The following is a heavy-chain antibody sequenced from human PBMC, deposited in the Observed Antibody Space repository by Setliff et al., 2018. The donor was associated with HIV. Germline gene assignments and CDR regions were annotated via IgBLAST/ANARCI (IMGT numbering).Heavy chain of an antibody. V-gene: IGHV5-51*01. CDR1: GYTFTKYW. D-gene: IGHD2-2*02. CDR2: IYPVDSDT. CDR3: VRPGCSTSSCYSSNGSDL. Sequence: PGESLKISCQGSGYTFTKYWIGWVRQMPGKGLEWMGVIYPVDSDTRYSPSFQGQVTISADRSISTAYLQWSSLKASDTAMYYCVRPGCSTSSCYSSNGSDLWGPGTMV. J-gene: IGHJ3*01.